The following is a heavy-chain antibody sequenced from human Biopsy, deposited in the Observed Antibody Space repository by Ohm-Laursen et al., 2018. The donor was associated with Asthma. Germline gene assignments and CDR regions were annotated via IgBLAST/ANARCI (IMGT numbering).Heavy chain of an antibody. CDR1: GDSITSGGCC. J-gene: IGHJ6*02. D-gene: IGHD4-23*01. V-gene: IGHV4-31*02. CDR2: IYNSGTT. Sequence: TLSLTWTVSGDSITSGGCCWNWIRQHPGKGLEWIGNIYNSGTTYYNPSLKSRVTLSVDTSKNQFSLKLSSVTAADTAVYYCARDPYGGNAAYYYGVDVWGQGTTVTVSS. CDR3: ARDPYGGNAAYYYGVDV.